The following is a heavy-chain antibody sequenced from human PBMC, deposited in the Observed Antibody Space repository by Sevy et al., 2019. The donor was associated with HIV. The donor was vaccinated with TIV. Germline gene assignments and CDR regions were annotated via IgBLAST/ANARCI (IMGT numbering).Heavy chain of an antibody. CDR2: IYYTGST. D-gene: IGHD5-12*01. Sequence: ETLSLTCTVSGGSISAYYWSWIRQPPGKGLEYLGYIYYTGSTNYNPSLKSRFTISVDTSKNQFSLKLSSVTAADTAVYYCARAPPVRSGDDSLDWFDPCGQGTLVTVSS. J-gene: IGHJ5*02. V-gene: IGHV4-59*01. CDR1: GGSISAYY. CDR3: ARAPPVRSGDDSLDWFDP.